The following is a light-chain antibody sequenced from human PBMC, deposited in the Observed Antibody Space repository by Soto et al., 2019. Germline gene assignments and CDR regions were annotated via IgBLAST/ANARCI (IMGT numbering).Light chain of an antibody. J-gene: IGKJ5*01. CDR3: QQYYNTPGT. Sequence: EGVVTHNPDPLSLSPGERATLSFRASQSGSSNYLAWYQQIPGQAPKLLIYGVSSRAAGIPDRFSGSGSGTDFTLTISRLEPEDFAVYYCQQYYNTPGTFGQGTRLEI. CDR1: QSGSSNY. CDR2: GVS. V-gene: IGKV3-20*01.